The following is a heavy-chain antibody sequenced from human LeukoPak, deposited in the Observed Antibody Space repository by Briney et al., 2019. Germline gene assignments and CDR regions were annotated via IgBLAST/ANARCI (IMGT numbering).Heavy chain of an antibody. D-gene: IGHD3-22*01. CDR3: ARDSSGSGSLPGY. Sequence: PSETLSLTCTVSGGSISSSSYYWGWIRQPPGKGLEWIGSIYYSGSTYYNPSLKSRVTISVDTSKNQFSLKLSSVTAADTAVYYCARDSSGSGSLPGYWGQGTLVSVSS. CDR2: IYYSGST. J-gene: IGHJ4*02. CDR1: GGSISSSSYY. V-gene: IGHV4-39*07.